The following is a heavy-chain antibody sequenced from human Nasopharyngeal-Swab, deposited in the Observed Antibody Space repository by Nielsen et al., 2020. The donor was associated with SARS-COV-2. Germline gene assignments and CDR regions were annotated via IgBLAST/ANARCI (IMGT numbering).Heavy chain of an antibody. D-gene: IGHD3-3*01. Sequence: GGSLRLSCAASGFTFSSYGMHWVRQAPGKGLEWVAVISYDGSNKYYADSVKGRFTISRDNSKNTLYLQMNSLRAEDTAVYYCAKDHPPYWYDFWSGLTPGYYYYGMDVWGQGTTVTVSS. J-gene: IGHJ6*02. V-gene: IGHV3-30*18. CDR3: AKDHPPYWYDFWSGLTPGYYYYGMDV. CDR1: GFTFSSYG. CDR2: ISYDGSNK.